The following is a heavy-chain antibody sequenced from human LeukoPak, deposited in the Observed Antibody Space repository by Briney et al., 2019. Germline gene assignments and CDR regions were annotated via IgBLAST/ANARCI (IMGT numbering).Heavy chain of an antibody. CDR3: ARDRGAVDY. J-gene: IGHJ4*02. CDR1: GFTFSSYA. V-gene: IGHV3-48*01. Sequence: PGGSLRLSCAASGFTFSSYAMNWVRQAPGKGLEWVSYISSSSSTIYYADSVKGRFTISRDNAKNSLYLQMNSLRAEDTAVHYCARDRGAVDYWGQGALVTVSS. CDR2: ISSSSSTI.